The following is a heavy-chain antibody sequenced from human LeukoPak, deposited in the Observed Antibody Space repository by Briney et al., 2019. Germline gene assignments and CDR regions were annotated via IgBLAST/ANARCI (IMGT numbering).Heavy chain of an antibody. J-gene: IGHJ6*03. CDR1: GGSISSYY. CDR2: IYTSGST. CDR3: ARLGAAGTGYYYYYYMDV. V-gene: IGHV4-4*09. Sequence: SETLSLTCTVSGGSISSYYWSWIRQPPGKGLEWIGYIYTSGSTNYNPSLKSRVTISVDTSKNQFSLKLSSVTAADTAVYYCARLGAAGTGYYYYYYMDVWGKGTKVTVSS. D-gene: IGHD6-13*01.